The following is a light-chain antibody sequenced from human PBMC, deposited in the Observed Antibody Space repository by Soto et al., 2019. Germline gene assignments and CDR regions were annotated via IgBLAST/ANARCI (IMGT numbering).Light chain of an antibody. CDR2: EVS. CDR3: RSYTSSSTRV. J-gene: IGLJ3*02. V-gene: IGLV2-14*01. CDR1: SSDVGGYNY. Sequence: QSVLTQPASVSGSPGQSITISCTGTSSDVGGYNYVSWYQQHPGKAPKLMIYEVSNRPSGVSNRFSGSKSGNTASLTISGLQAEDEDDYYCRSYTSSSTRVFGGGTKLTVL.